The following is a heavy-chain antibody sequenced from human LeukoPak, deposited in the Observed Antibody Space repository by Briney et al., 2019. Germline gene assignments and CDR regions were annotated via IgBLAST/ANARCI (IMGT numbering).Heavy chain of an antibody. J-gene: IGHJ4*02. CDR3: AKYAPPTTVVTRFFDS. CDR2: IGRYGGDI. D-gene: IGHD4-23*01. CDR1: GFTFSSYA. Sequence: PGGSLRLSCAASGFTFSSYAMTWVRQAPGKGLEWVSVIGRYGGDIHYADSVEGRFTISRDNPKNTLYLQMNSLRVEDTAIYYCAKYAPPTTVVTRFFDSWGQGTLVTVSS. V-gene: IGHV3-23*01.